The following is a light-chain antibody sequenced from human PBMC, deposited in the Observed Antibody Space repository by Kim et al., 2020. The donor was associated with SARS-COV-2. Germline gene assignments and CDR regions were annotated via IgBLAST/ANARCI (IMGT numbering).Light chain of an antibody. CDR3: CSYAGSYTWV. J-gene: IGLJ3*02. CDR2: DVN. CDR1: SSDVGGYDY. Sequence: QSALTQPRSVSGSPGQSVTISCTGNSSDVGGYDYVSWYQQHPGKAPKLMIYDVNKRPSGVPDRFSGSKSGNTASLTISGLQAEDETDYYCCSYAGSYTWVFGGGTKLTVL. V-gene: IGLV2-11*01.